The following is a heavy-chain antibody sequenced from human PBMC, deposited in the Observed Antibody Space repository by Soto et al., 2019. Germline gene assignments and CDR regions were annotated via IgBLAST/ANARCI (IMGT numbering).Heavy chain of an antibody. CDR2: ISAYNGNT. V-gene: IGHV1-18*04. CDR3: ARDERYDFWSGYYTGPHYYYYYGMDV. CDR1: GYTFTSYG. Sequence: VASVKVSCKASGYTFTSYGISWVRQAPGQGLEWMGWISAYNGNTNYAQKLQGRVTMTTDTSTSTAYMELRSLRSDDTAVYYCARDERYDFWSGYYTGPHYYYYYGMDVWGQGTTVTVSS. D-gene: IGHD3-3*01. J-gene: IGHJ6*02.